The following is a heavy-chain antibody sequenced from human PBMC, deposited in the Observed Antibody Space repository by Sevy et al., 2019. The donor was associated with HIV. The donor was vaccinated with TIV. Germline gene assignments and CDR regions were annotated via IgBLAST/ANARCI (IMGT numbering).Heavy chain of an antibody. J-gene: IGHJ6*02. CDR3: AREKTILEGRYGMDV. D-gene: IGHD3-3*01. Sequence: GESLKISCATSGFTFSTYNMNWVRQAPGKGLEWVSSISSGSGFTFYADSVKGRFTISRDNAKNSLDLQMNSLRAEDAAVYYCAREKTILEGRYGMDVWGQGTTVTVSS. CDR2: ISSGSGFT. CDR1: GFTFSTYN. V-gene: IGHV3-21*01.